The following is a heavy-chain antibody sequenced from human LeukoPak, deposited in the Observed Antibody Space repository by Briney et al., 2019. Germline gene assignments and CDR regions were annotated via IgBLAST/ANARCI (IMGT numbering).Heavy chain of an antibody. Sequence: GCLRLSCAAPGFSFIRDWMSWVCQAPGERLGWVANIKQDGSRKYYVDSVKGRFTISRDNAKNSLYLQMNSLRAEDTAVYYCARGIVFGGVYDYWGQGTLVTVSS. CDR1: GFSFIRDW. CDR3: ARGIVFGGVYDY. D-gene: IGHD3-16*01. J-gene: IGHJ4*02. V-gene: IGHV3-7*01. CDR2: IKQDGSRK.